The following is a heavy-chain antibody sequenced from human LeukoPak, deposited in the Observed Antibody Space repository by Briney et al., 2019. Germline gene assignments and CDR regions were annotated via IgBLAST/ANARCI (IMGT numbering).Heavy chain of an antibody. CDR3: ARYGSSPATYFDC. V-gene: IGHV4-59*01. CDR2: VYYDGRT. D-gene: IGHD5-18*01. CDR1: GGSISNYY. J-gene: IGHJ4*02. Sequence: PSETLSLTCSVSGGSISNYYWSWIRQPPGKGLEWIGWVYYDGRTSYNPSLKNRVSISVDTSKNQFSLKLSSVTAADTAMYYCARYGSSPATYFDCWGQGPLVTVSS.